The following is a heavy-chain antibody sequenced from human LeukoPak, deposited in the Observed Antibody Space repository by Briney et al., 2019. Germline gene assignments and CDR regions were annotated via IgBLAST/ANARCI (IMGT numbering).Heavy chain of an antibody. V-gene: IGHV3-21*01. D-gene: IGHD2-2*03. CDR1: GFTFSSYS. Sequence: SGGSLRLSCAASGFTFSSYSMNWVRQAPGKGLEWVSSISISSSYIYYADSVKGRFTISRDNAKNSLYLQMNSLRAEGTAVYFCARGRSGYCSTTSCSRPPDYWGQGTLVTVSS. J-gene: IGHJ4*02. CDR2: ISISSSYI. CDR3: ARGRSGYCSTTSCSRPPDY.